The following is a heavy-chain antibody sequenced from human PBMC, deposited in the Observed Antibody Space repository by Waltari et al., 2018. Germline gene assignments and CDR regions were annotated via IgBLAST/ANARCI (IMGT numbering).Heavy chain of an antibody. V-gene: IGHV3-30-3*01. Sequence: QVQLVESGGGVVQPGRSLRLSCAASGFTFSSYAMHWVRQAPGKGLEWVAVISYDGSNKYYADSVKGRFTSSRDNSKNTLYLQMNSLRAEDTAVYYCARELVATIRGGFDYWGQGTLVTVSS. D-gene: IGHD5-12*01. J-gene: IGHJ4*02. CDR3: ARELVATIRGGFDY. CDR1: GFTFSSYA. CDR2: ISYDGSNK.